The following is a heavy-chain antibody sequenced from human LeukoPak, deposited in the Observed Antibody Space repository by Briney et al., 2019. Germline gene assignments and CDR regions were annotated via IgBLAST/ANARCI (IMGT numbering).Heavy chain of an antibody. J-gene: IGHJ6*02. CDR2: IRTKVNSYAT. CDR3: SRGISGYGMDV. CDR1: GFTFSGSG. Sequence: GGSLRLSCAASGFTFSGSGMHWVRQASGKGLEWIGRIRTKVNSYATAYAASVKGRFTISRDDSKNTAYLQMDSLKTEDTAVYYCSRGISGYGMDVWGQGTTVTVSS. D-gene: IGHD6-13*01. V-gene: IGHV3-73*01.